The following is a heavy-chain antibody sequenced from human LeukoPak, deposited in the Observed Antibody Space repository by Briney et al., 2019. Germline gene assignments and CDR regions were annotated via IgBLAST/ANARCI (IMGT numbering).Heavy chain of an antibody. Sequence: QPGGSLRLSCAASGFTFSSYEMNWVRQAPGKGLEWISYISGSGRTIYYADSVKGRFTISRDNAKNSLDLQMNSLRAEDTAVYYCASSSGCYYKAFDYWGQGTLVTVSS. J-gene: IGHJ4*02. CDR2: ISGSGRTI. D-gene: IGHD3-22*01. CDR1: GFTFSSYE. CDR3: ASSSGCYYKAFDY. V-gene: IGHV3-48*03.